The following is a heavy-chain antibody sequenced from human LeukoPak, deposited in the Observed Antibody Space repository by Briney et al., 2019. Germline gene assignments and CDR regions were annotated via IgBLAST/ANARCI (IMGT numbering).Heavy chain of an antibody. CDR2: ITIDGRDT. CDR3: ASGGDAFSTYY. V-gene: IGHV3-74*01. J-gene: IGHJ4*02. D-gene: IGHD2-21*01. CDR1: GFTFTDYW. Sequence: GGSLRLSCAASGFTFTDYWMHWARQTPGKGLVWVSRITIDGRDTTYADSVKGRFTISRDNAQNTVYLQMNSLRAEDTAIYYCASGGDAFSTYYWGQGTLVTVSS.